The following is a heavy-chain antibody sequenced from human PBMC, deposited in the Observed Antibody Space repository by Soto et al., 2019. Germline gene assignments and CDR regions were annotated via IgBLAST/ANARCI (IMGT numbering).Heavy chain of an antibody. J-gene: IGHJ4*02. CDR3: ARGASKLDY. V-gene: IGHV1-3*05. CDR2: INVGNGDT. CDR1: GYTFTNYA. Sequence: QVQLEQSGAEEKKPGASVKISCKASGYTFTNYALHWVRQAPGQRLEWMGWINVGNGDTKYSPKFQDRVTITSDTSASIAYIELSSLTSEDTAVYYCARGASKLDYWGQGALVTVSS.